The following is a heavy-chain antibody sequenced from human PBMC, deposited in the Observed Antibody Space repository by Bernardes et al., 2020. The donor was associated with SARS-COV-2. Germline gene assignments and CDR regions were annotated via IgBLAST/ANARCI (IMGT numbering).Heavy chain of an antibody. Sequence: AAVKDSCKVSGYTLSDLSMHWVRQAPGKGLEWMGSFDPEDGEAIYAQKFLGRVTMTADTSTYTSYMELSSLRSDDTAFYYCTTSLSLIVVVYAFDIWGQGTTVIVSS. D-gene: IGHD3-22*01. CDR2: FDPEDGEA. V-gene: IGHV1-24*01. CDR3: TTSLSLIVVVYAFDI. J-gene: IGHJ3*02. CDR1: GYTLSDLS.